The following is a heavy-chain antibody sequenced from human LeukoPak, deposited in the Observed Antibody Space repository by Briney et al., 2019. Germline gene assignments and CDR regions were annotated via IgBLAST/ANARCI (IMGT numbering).Heavy chain of an antibody. V-gene: IGHV4-34*01. Sequence: SETLSPTCAVYGGSFSGYYWSWIRQPPGKGLEWIGEINHSGSTNYNPSLKSRVTISVDTSKNRFSLKLSSVTAADTAVYYCARAPTWYYDSRPGAFDIWGQGTMVTVSS. CDR2: INHSGST. CDR3: ARAPTWYYDSRPGAFDI. J-gene: IGHJ3*02. D-gene: IGHD3-22*01. CDR1: GGSFSGYY.